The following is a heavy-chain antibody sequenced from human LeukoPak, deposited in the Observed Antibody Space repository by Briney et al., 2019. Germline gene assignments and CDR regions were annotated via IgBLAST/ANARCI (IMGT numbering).Heavy chain of an antibody. Sequence: GGSLRLSCAASGFTVSSNYMSWVRQAPGKGLEWVSVIYSGGSTYYADSVKGRFTISRDNSKNTLYLQMNSLRAEDTAVYYCAKDQGGWYYFDYWGQGTLVTVSS. CDR1: GFTVSSNY. J-gene: IGHJ4*02. CDR2: IYSGGST. CDR3: AKDQGGWYYFDY. V-gene: IGHV3-53*01. D-gene: IGHD6-19*01.